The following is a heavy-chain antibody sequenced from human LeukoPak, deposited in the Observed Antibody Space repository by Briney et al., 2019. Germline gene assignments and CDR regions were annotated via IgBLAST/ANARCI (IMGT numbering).Heavy chain of an antibody. CDR1: GYTFTGYY. J-gene: IGHJ3*02. CDR3: ARDLGGSSQDAFDI. Sequence: SVTVSREASGYTFTGYYMHWVRQAPGQGLEWVGWINPNSGGTNYAQKFQGRVTMTRDTSISTAYMELSRLRSDDTAVYYCARDLGGSSQDAFDIWGHGSMVTVSS. V-gene: IGHV1-2*02. D-gene: IGHD1-26*01. CDR2: INPNSGGT.